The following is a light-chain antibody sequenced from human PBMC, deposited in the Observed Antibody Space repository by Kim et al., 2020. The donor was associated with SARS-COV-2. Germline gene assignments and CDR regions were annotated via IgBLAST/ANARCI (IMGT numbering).Light chain of an antibody. CDR2: AAS. Sequence: ASVGDRVTITCRASQGIRNDLGWYQQKPGKAPKLLIYAASSLQSGVPPRFSGSGSGTDFTLTITSLQPEDFATYYCLQDYTYPRTFGQGTKVDIK. CDR1: QGIRND. V-gene: IGKV1-6*01. J-gene: IGKJ1*01. CDR3: LQDYTYPRT.